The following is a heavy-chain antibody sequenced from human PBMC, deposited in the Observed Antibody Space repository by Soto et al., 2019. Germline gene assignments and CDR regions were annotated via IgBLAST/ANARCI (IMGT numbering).Heavy chain of an antibody. Sequence: QVQLVQSGAEVKKPGASVKVSCKASGITYTTYAIHWVRQAPGQGLEWMGWINTGNGNTRYSHRFQGRVPLTTETSATTAYMDLSGLTSEDTAVYYCARAISGFVTWGQGTLISVSS. CDR3: ARAISGFVT. CDR2: INTGNGNT. CDR1: GITYTTYA. V-gene: IGHV1-3*04. J-gene: IGHJ5*02. D-gene: IGHD5-12*01.